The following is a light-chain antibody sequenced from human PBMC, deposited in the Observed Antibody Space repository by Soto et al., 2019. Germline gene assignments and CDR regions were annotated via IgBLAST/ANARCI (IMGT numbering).Light chain of an antibody. V-gene: IGKV3-15*01. CDR1: QSLSSN. CDR2: GAS. CDR3: QQYENWPPRT. J-gene: IGKJ1*01. Sequence: EIVMTQSPATLSVSPGERATLSCRASQSLSSNLAWYQQKPGQAPRLLIIGASDRVTGIPARFSGSGSGTEFTLTISSLQSEDFAVYYCQQYENWPPRTFGHGTKVDIK.